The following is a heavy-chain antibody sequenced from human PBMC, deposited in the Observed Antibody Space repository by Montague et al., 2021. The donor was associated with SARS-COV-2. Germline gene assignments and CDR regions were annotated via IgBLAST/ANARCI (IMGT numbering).Heavy chain of an antibody. CDR3: ARGAPGY. J-gene: IGHJ4*02. D-gene: IGHD1-1*01. CDR1: GGSFSDYH. CDR2: INYGGST. V-gene: IGHV4-34*01. Sequence: ETLSLTCAVYGGSFSDYHWTWIRQSPGGGLEWIGQINYGGSTKYDPSLRSRVTISIDTSKNQFSLKLTSVTAADTAVYYCARGAPGYWGQGTLVTVSS.